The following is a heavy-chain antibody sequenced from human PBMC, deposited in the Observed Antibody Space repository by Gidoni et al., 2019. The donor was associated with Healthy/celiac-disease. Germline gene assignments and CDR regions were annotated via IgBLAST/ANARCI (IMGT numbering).Heavy chain of an antibody. CDR2: IIPIFGTA. Sequence: QVQLVQSGAEVKKPGSSVKVSCKASGGTFSSYAISWVRQAPGQGLEWMGGIIPIFGTANYAQKFQGRVTITADESTSTAYMGLSSLRSEDTAVYYCASRLTTVTSRYYYYGMDVWGQGTTVTVSS. D-gene: IGHD4-17*01. V-gene: IGHV1-69*01. CDR1: GGTFSSYA. CDR3: ASRLTTVTSRYYYYGMDV. J-gene: IGHJ6*02.